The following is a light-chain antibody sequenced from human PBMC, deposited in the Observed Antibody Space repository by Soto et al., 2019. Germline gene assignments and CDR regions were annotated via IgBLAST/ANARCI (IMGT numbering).Light chain of an antibody. CDR1: QSVSNNY. CDR2: GAS. Sequence: EIGLTQSPGTLSLSPGERATLSCRASQSVSNNYLAWYQQKPGPAPRLLIYGASNRATGIPDRFSGSGSGTDFTLTISRLEPEDFAVYYCQQYGSPGTFGQGTKVDIK. J-gene: IGKJ1*01. V-gene: IGKV3-20*01. CDR3: QQYGSPGT.